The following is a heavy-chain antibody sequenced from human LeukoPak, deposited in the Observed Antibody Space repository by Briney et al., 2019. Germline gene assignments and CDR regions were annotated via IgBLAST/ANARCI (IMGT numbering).Heavy chain of an antibody. Sequence: PSETLSLTCTVSGVSMSSAGYFWSWIRQHPGKGLEWIGYIYYSGTTSYNPSLKSRVTISVDTSKNQFSLKLSSVTAADTAVYYCARERPGSDIVDLADFYFYMDVWGKGTTVTVSS. CDR2: IYYSGTT. CDR1: GVSMSSAGYF. J-gene: IGHJ6*03. V-gene: IGHV4-31*03. D-gene: IGHD2-15*01. CDR3: ARERPGSDIVDLADFYFYMDV.